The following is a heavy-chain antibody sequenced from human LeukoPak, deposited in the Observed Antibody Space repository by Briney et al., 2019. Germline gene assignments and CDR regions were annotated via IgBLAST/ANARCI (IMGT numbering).Heavy chain of an antibody. CDR3: ARAAYYDILTGYSENIFDY. CDR2: IRYDGSNK. CDR1: GFTFSSYG. J-gene: IGHJ4*02. Sequence: GVSLRLSCAASGFTFSSYGMHWVRQAPGKGLEWVAFIRYDGSNKYYADSVKGRFTISRDNSKNTLYLQMNSLRAEDTAVYYCARAAYYDILTGYSENIFDYWGQGTLVTVSS. V-gene: IGHV3-30*02. D-gene: IGHD3-9*01.